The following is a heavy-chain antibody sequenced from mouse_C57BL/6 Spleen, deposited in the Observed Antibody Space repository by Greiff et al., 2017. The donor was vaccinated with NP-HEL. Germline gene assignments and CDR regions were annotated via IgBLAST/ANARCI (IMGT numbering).Heavy chain of an antibody. V-gene: IGHV1-82*01. CDR1: GYAFSSSW. CDR3: ARGGTTVVATGFDY. Sequence: VQLQQSGPELVKPGASVKISCKASGYAFSSSWMNWVKQRPGKGLEWIGRIYPGDGDTNYNGKFKGKATLTADKSSSTAYMQLSSLTSEDSAVYFCARGGTTVVATGFDYWGQGTTLTVSS. J-gene: IGHJ2*01. CDR2: IYPGDGDT. D-gene: IGHD1-1*01.